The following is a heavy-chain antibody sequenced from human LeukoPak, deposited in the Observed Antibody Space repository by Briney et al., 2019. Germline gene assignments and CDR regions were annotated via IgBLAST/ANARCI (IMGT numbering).Heavy chain of an antibody. Sequence: GGSLRLSCAASGFSLTSCEMNWVCQTPGRGLEWVSHFSSGGNAEYYADSVRGRFSMSRDNAKNSLYLEMNSLRAEDTAVYYCARDTVNGPFVISLDYWGQGALVTVSS. D-gene: IGHD2-8*01. V-gene: IGHV3-48*03. J-gene: IGHJ4*02. CDR3: ARDTVNGPFVISLDY. CDR2: FSSGGNAE. CDR1: GFSLTSCE.